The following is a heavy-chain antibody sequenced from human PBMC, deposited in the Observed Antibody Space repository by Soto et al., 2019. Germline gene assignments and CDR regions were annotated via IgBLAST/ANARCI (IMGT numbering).Heavy chain of an antibody. J-gene: IGHJ4*02. CDR3: ARDNMKQWLAPTHIDY. CDR2: ISYDGSNK. D-gene: IGHD6-19*01. V-gene: IGHV3-30-3*01. CDR1: GFTFSSYA. Sequence: GGSLRLSCAASGFTFSSYAMHWVRQAPGKGLEWVAVISYDGSNKYYADSVKGRFTISRDNSKNTLYLQMNGLRAEDTAVYYCARDNMKQWLAPTHIDYWGQGTLVTVSS.